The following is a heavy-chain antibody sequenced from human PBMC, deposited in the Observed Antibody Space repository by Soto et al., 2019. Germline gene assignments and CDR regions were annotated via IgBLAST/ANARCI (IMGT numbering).Heavy chain of an antibody. CDR2: ISYDGSNK. V-gene: IGHV3-30-3*01. CDR1: GFTFSSYA. J-gene: IGHJ4*02. D-gene: IGHD1-26*01. Sequence: QVQLVESGGGVVQPGRSLRLSCAASGFTFSSYAMHWVRQAPGKGLEWVAVISYDGSNKYYADSVKGRFTISRDNSKNTLYLQMNRLRAEDTAVYYCASGSSGYWGQGTLVTVSS. CDR3: ASGSSGY.